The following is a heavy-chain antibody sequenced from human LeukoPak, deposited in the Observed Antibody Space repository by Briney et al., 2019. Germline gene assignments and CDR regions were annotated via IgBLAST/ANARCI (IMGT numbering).Heavy chain of an antibody. Sequence: ASVKVSCKASGYTFTRYYIHWVRQAPGQGLGWMGIINPSGGTTNHAQKFQGRVTMTRDTSTRTVYMELINLKSEDTAVYYCASGAAAGPVDYWGQGTLVTVSS. CDR2: INPSGGTT. V-gene: IGHV1-46*01. D-gene: IGHD6-13*01. CDR1: GYTFTRYY. J-gene: IGHJ4*02. CDR3: ASGAAAGPVDY.